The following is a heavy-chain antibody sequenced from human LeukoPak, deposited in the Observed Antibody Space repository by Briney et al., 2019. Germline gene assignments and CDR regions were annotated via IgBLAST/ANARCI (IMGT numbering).Heavy chain of an antibody. CDR1: GFTFSSYS. D-gene: IGHD3-22*01. CDR2: ISSSSYI. Sequence: GGSLRLSCAASGFTFSSYSMNWVRQAPGKGLEWVSSISSSSYIYYADSVKGRFTISRDNAKNSLYLQMNSLRAEDTAVYYCASLIDSSGPCFHYWGQGTLVTVSS. J-gene: IGHJ4*02. CDR3: ASLIDSSGPCFHY. V-gene: IGHV3-21*01.